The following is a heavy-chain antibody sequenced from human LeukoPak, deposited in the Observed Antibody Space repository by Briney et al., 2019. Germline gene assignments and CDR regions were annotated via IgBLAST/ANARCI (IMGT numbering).Heavy chain of an antibody. CDR1: GYSISSGYY. Sequence: SETLSLTCTVSGYSISSGYYWGWIRQPPGKGLEWIGSIYHSGSTYYNPSLKSRVTISVDKSKNHFSLKLSSVTAADTALYYCARDSGVGPTLYFDCWGQGTLVTVSS. V-gene: IGHV4-38-2*02. CDR2: IYHSGST. D-gene: IGHD1-26*01. CDR3: ARDSGVGPTLYFDC. J-gene: IGHJ4*02.